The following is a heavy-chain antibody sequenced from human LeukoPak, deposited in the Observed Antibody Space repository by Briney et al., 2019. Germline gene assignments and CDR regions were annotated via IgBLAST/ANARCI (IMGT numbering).Heavy chain of an antibody. CDR3: ARDADTSSHFDY. CDR2: ISYSGST. V-gene: IGHV4-59*01. CDR1: GGSISRYY. J-gene: IGHJ4*02. Sequence: SETLSLTCAVSGGSISRYYWSWIRQPPGKGLEWLGYISYSGSTNYSPSLKSRVTISVDTSKNQFSLKLSSVTAADTAVYYCARDADTSSHFDYWGQGTLVTVSS. D-gene: IGHD2-2*01.